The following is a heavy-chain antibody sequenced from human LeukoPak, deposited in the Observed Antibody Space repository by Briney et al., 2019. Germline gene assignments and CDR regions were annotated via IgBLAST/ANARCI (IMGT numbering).Heavy chain of an antibody. CDR3: ARDHLSSGSSPDYYYYYYMDV. D-gene: IGHD6-19*01. CDR2: INPDGRTT. CDR1: GFTLSTYW. J-gene: IGHJ6*03. Sequence: GGSLRLSCAAAGFTLSTYWMHWVRQAPGKGLVWVSHINPDGRTTRYANSVTGRFTISRDNAKNTLYLQMNSLRAEDTAVYYCARDHLSSGSSPDYYYYYYMDVWGKGTTVTISS. V-gene: IGHV3-74*01.